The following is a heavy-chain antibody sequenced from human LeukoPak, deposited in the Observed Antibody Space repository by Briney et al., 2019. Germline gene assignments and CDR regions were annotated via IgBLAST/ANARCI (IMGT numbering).Heavy chain of an antibody. Sequence: ASVKVSCKASGYIFTSYYMHCVRQAPGQGLEWMAIINPSVGSTSYAQKFQGRVTVTRDKCSSTVYMEPTRLRSEDTAVYYCARDGLTFEQVVPVAIPYYYYYMDVWGKGTTVTVSS. CDR1: GYIFTSYY. CDR2: INPSVGST. D-gene: IGHD2-2*01. CDR3: ARDGLTFEQVVPVAIPYYYYYMDV. J-gene: IGHJ6*03. V-gene: IGHV1-46*01.